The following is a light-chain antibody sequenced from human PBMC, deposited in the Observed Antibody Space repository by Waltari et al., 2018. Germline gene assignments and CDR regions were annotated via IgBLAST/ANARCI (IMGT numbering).Light chain of an antibody. V-gene: IGKV1-5*03. J-gene: IGKJ2*01. CDR1: QSISSR. CDR2: KAS. Sequence: DIQMTQSPSTLSASVGARVTITCRASQSISSRLAWYQQKPGKAPKLLIYKASSLESGVPSRFSGSGSGTEFTLTISSLQPDDFATYYCQQYNSIMYTFGQGTKLEIK. CDR3: QQYNSIMYT.